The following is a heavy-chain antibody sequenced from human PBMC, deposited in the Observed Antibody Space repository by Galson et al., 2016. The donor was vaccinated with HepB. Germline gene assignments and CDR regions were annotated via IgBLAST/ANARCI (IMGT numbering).Heavy chain of an antibody. CDR3: AKVFYGDYSHLRNYYYYYMDV. V-gene: IGHV3-23*01. J-gene: IGHJ6*03. CDR2: VGGHGSNT. Sequence: SLRLSCAGSGFTFRDYAMSWVRQALGKGLEWVSGVGGHGSNTHYADSVKGRFTVSRDNSKNTVYLQMNSLRADDTAVYYCAKVFYGDYSHLRNYYYYYMDVWGKGTTVTVSS. CDR1: GFTFRDYA. D-gene: IGHD4-17*01.